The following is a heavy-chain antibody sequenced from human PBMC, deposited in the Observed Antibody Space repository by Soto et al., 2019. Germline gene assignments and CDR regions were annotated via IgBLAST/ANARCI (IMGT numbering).Heavy chain of an antibody. CDR3: ARDYYYGSGNYYRADYYHYGMDV. D-gene: IGHD3-10*01. CDR2: IYTGGNT. J-gene: IGHJ6*02. CDR1: GFTLTSYY. Sequence: XGSLRPSWAACGFTLTSYYMSWVRQAPGKGLEWVSLIYTGGNTNYADSVKGRFTISRDNSKNTLYLQMNSLRAEDTAVYYCARDYYYGSGNYYRADYYHYGMDVWGQGTTVTVSS. V-gene: IGHV3-53*01.